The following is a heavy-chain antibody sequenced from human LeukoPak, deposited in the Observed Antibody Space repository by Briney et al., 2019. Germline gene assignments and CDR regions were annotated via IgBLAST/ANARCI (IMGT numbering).Heavy chain of an antibody. J-gene: IGHJ5*02. CDR1: GGSFSGYY. V-gene: IGHV4-34*01. D-gene: IGHD6-13*01. CDR2: INHSGST. Sequence: KPSETLSLTCAVYGGSFSGYYWSWIRQPPGKGLEWIGEINHSGSTNYNPSLKSRVTISVDTSKNQFSLKLSSVTAADTAVYYCARASPIRIAAAGRWFDPWGQGTLVTVSS. CDR3: ARASPIRIAAAGRWFDP.